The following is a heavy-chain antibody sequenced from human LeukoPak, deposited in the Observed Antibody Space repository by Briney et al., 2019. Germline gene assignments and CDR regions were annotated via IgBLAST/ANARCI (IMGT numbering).Heavy chain of an antibody. J-gene: IGHJ4*02. CDR2: IYTSGST. CDR1: GGSISSYY. Sequence: SETLSLTCTVSGGSISSYYWSWIRQPPGKGLEWIGYIYTSGSTNYNPPLKSRVTISVDTSKNQFSLKLSSVTAADTAVYYCARHQYSSSGFAYWGQGTLVTVSS. V-gene: IGHV4-4*09. CDR3: ARHQYSSSGFAY. D-gene: IGHD6-6*01.